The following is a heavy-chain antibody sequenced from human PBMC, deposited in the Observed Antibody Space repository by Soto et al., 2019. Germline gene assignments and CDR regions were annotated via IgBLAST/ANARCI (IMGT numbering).Heavy chain of an antibody. J-gene: IGHJ4*02. CDR3: ARDTYYYDSSGYYSDGPFDY. CDR2: IYYSGST. V-gene: IGHV4-31*03. D-gene: IGHD3-22*01. CDR1: GGSISSGGYY. Sequence: PSETLSLTCTVSGGSISSGGYYWSWIRQHPGKGLEWIGYIYYSGSTYYNPSLKSRVTISVDTSKNQFSLKLSSVTAADTAVYYCARDTYYYDSSGYYSDGPFDYWGQGTLVT.